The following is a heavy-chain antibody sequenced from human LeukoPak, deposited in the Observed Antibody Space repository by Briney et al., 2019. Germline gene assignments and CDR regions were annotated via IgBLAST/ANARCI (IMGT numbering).Heavy chain of an antibody. Sequence: PGGSLRLSCAASGFTFSSYSMNWVRQAPGKGLEWVSYTSSSSSTIYYADSVKGRFTISRDNAKNSLYLQMNSLRAEDTAVYYCARGEVAAGVDYWGQGTLVTVSS. J-gene: IGHJ4*02. CDR1: GFTFSSYS. CDR2: TSSSSSTI. V-gene: IGHV3-48*01. CDR3: ARGEVAAGVDY. D-gene: IGHD6-13*01.